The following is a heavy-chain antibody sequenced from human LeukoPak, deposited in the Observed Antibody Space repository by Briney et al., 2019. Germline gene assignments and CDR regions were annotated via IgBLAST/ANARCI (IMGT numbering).Heavy chain of an antibody. J-gene: IGHJ4*02. CDR2: INQDASEK. V-gene: IGHV3-7*04. D-gene: IGHD3-22*01. CDR3: AKDQSSGYYKTFDY. CDR1: GFTFSSYW. Sequence: GGSLRLSCAASGFTFSSYWMSWVRQAPGKGLEWVANINQDASEKYYVDSVKGRFTISRDNAKNSLYLQMSSLRAEDTAVYYCAKDQSSGYYKTFDYWGQGTLVTVSS.